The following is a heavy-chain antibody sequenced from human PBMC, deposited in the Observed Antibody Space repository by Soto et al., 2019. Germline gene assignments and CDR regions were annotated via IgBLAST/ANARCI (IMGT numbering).Heavy chain of an antibody. CDR3: ARAYGGNPALFDP. J-gene: IGHJ5*02. CDR2: IYTGGST. V-gene: IGHV3-53*01. CDR1: GFTVSSDY. D-gene: IGHD4-17*01. Sequence: EVQLVESGGGLIQPGGSLRLSCAASGFTVSSDYMSWVRQAPGKGLEWVSVIYTGGSTYYADSVKGRFTFSRDNSKNTLDLQMNSLRGEDTAVYYCARAYGGNPALFDPWGQGTLGTVSS.